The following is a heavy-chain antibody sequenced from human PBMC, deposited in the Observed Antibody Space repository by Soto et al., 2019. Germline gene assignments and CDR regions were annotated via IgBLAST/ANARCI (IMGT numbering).Heavy chain of an antibody. Sequence: SVKVSCKASGGTFSSYCISWVRQAPGQGLEWMGGIIPIFGTANYAQKFQGRVTITADESTSTAYMELSSLRSEDTAVYYCARHPVDFRPNFYYWGQGTLVTVSS. CDR3: ARHPVDFRPNFYY. D-gene: IGHD5-12*01. V-gene: IGHV1-69*13. J-gene: IGHJ4*02. CDR1: GGTFSSYC. CDR2: IIPIFGTA.